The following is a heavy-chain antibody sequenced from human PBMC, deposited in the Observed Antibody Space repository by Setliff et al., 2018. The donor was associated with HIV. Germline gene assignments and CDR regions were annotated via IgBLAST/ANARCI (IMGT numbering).Heavy chain of an antibody. D-gene: IGHD2-2*01. CDR2: MNPNSGNT. CDR3: ARGKNIVVVPAAPNWFDP. Sequence: GASVMVSCKASGYTFTSYDINWVRQATGQGLEWMGWMNPNSGNTGYAQKFQGRVTMTRNTSINTAYMELSSLRSQDTAVYYCARGKNIVVVPAAPNWFDPWGQGTLVTVSS. V-gene: IGHV1-8*02. CDR1: GYTFTSYD. J-gene: IGHJ5*02.